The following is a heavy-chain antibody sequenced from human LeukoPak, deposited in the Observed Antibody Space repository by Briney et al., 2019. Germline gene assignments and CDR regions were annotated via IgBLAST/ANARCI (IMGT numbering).Heavy chain of an antibody. D-gene: IGHD5-12*01. CDR1: GYSLTKYY. Sequence: ASVKVSCKAFGYSLTKYYVHWVRQAPGQGLEWMGEINPRGGSTSYAQKSQGRITVTRDTYTNTVYRDLSSLRSEVTATYYCARGAPTTRIGAGRFDYWGQGSLLTVAS. CDR2: INPRGGST. CDR3: ARGAPTTRIGAGRFDY. J-gene: IGHJ4*02. V-gene: IGHV1-46*01.